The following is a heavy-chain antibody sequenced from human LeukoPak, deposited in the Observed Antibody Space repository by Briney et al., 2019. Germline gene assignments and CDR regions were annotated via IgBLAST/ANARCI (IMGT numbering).Heavy chain of an antibody. Sequence: SETLSLTCSVSDGSINNYYWNWIRRPPGKGLEWIGYIYYNGNTNYSPSLKSRVTMSVDTSKNLFSLKVSSVTAADTAVYYCARGRSNYYGMDVWGQGTTVTVSS. CDR2: IYYNGNT. CDR1: DGSINNYY. V-gene: IGHV4-59*01. J-gene: IGHJ6*02. D-gene: IGHD1-26*01. CDR3: ARGRSNYYGMDV.